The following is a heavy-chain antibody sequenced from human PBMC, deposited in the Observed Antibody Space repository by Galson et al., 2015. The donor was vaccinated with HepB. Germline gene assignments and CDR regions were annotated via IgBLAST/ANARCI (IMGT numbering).Heavy chain of an antibody. D-gene: IGHD2-2*01. Sequence: CAISGDSVSSNSAAWNWIRQSPSRGLEWLGRTYYRSKWYNDYAVSVKSRITINPDTSKNQSSLQLNSVTPEDTAVYYCAFLACSSTSCYGNYGMDVWGQGTTVTVSS. CDR3: AFLACSSTSCYGNYGMDV. CDR2: TYYRSKWYN. V-gene: IGHV6-1*01. CDR1: GDSVSSNSAA. J-gene: IGHJ6*02.